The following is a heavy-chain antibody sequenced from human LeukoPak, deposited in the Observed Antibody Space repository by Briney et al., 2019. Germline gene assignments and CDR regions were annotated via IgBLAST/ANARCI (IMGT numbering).Heavy chain of an antibody. CDR2: TYYSGST. V-gene: IGHV4-39*01. Sequence: PSETLSLTCTVSGGSIGSHLFYWAWIRQPPGKGLEWIGSTYYSGSTYYNPSLMGRVTISVDTSQNQFSVRLTSVTAADTAVYYCASMVRGVIVGPNYYSYYMDVWGPGATVTVS. J-gene: IGHJ6*03. CDR1: GGSIGSHLFY. D-gene: IGHD3-10*01. CDR3: ASMVRGVIVGPNYYSYYMDV.